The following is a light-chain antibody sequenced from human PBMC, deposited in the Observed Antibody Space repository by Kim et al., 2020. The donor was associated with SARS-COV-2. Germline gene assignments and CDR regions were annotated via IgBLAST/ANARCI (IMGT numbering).Light chain of an antibody. V-gene: IGLV1-47*01. J-gene: IGLJ3*02. Sequence: GHRVTISCSGSSSTIGSNYVYWYQQLPGTAPKLLIYRNNQRPSGVPDRFSGSKSGTSASLAISGLRSEDEADYYCVAWDDSLSGWVFGGGTQLTVL. CDR2: RNN. CDR1: SSTIGSNY. CDR3: VAWDDSLSGWV.